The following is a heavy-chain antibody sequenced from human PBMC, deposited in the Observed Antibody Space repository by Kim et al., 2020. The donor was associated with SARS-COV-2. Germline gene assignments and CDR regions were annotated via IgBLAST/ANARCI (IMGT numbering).Heavy chain of an antibody. V-gene: IGHV3-23*01. Sequence: GGSLRLSCAASGFTFSNDAMTWVRLAPGKGLEWVSSITDRGSNTFYAGSVKGRFTISRDNSKNTVYLQMDSLRAEDTAVYYCAKYPAVAGWGGYFDYWGQGTLVTVSS. D-gene: IGHD6-19*01. J-gene: IGHJ4*02. CDR2: ITDRGSNT. CDR3: AKYPAVAGWGGYFDY. CDR1: GFTFSNDA.